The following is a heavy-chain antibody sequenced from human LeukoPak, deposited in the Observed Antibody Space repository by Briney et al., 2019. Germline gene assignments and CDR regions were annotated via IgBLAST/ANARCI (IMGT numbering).Heavy chain of an antibody. V-gene: IGHV3-23*01. CDR1: GFTFNRYN. D-gene: IGHD2-2*01. Sequence: GGSLRLSCAASGFTFNRYNMNWVRRTPGKGLEWGSGISGSGGSTYYADSVKGRLITSRDNTKNTLYLQMNSLRAEHTAVYYCAKDRHAPGKYCSSTSCFPFDSWRQGTLVTVSS. J-gene: IGHJ5*01. CDR2: ISGSGGST. CDR3: AKDRHAPGKYCSSTSCFPFDS.